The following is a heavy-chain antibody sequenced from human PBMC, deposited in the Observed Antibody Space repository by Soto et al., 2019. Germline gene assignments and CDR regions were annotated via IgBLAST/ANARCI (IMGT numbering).Heavy chain of an antibody. D-gene: IGHD4-17*01. CDR2: ISGSGGST. CDR1: GFTFSSYA. Sequence: PGGSLRLSCAASGFTFSSYAMSWVRQAPGKGLEWVSAISGSGGSTYYADSVKGRFTTSRDNSKNTLYLQMNSLRAEDTAVYYCAGRPYYGGNSVVRGFDPWGQGTLVTVTS. J-gene: IGHJ5*02. CDR3: AGRPYYGGNSVVRGFDP. V-gene: IGHV3-23*01.